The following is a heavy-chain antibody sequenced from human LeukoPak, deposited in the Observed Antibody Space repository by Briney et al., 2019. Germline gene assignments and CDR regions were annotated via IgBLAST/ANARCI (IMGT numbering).Heavy chain of an antibody. CDR2: INPNSGGT. V-gene: IGHV1-2*02. CDR1: GYTFTGYY. Sequence: ASVKVSCKASGYTFTGYYMHWVRQAPGQGLEWMGWINPNSGGTNYAQKFQDRVTMTRDTSISTAYMELSRLRSDDTAVYYCAREEHIVVVTGVWFDPWGQGTLVTVSS. CDR3: AREEHIVVVTGVWFDP. D-gene: IGHD2-21*02. J-gene: IGHJ5*02.